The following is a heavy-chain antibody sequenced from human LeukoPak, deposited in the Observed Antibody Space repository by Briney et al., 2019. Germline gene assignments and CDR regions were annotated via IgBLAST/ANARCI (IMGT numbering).Heavy chain of an antibody. D-gene: IGHD3-10*01. CDR2: ISGSGGST. CDR3: AKISFGVSLIDY. V-gene: IGHV3-23*01. Sequence: GGSLRLSCAASGFTFSSYAMSWVRRAPGKGLEWVSAISGSGGSTYYADSVKGRFTISRDNSKNTLYLQMNSLRAEDTAVYYCAKISFGVSLIDYWGQGTLVTVSS. J-gene: IGHJ4*02. CDR1: GFTFSSYA.